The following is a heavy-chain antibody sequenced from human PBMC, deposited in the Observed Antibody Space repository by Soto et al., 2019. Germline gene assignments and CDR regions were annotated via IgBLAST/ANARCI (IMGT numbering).Heavy chain of an antibody. Sequence: QVQLQESGPGLVKPSQTLSLTCTVSGGSVSSGGYYWSWIRQHPGKGLEWIGYIYYSGSTYYNPSLKGRVTISLDTSKNQFSLKLSSVTAADTAVYYFARDNLHSGFDYWGQGTLVTVSS. D-gene: IGHD3-10*01. CDR3: ARDNLHSGFDY. J-gene: IGHJ4*02. CDR2: IYYSGST. V-gene: IGHV4-31*03. CDR1: GGSVSSGGYY.